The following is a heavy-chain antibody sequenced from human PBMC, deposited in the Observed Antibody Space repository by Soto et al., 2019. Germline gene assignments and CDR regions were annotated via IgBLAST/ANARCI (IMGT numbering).Heavy chain of an antibody. Sequence: SETLSLTCAVYGGSFSGYYWSWIRQPPGKGLEWIGEINHSGSTNYNPSLKSRVTISVDTSKNQFSLKLSSVTAADTAVYYCARAGSGSRPTYYFDYWGQGTLVTVSS. J-gene: IGHJ4*02. V-gene: IGHV4-34*01. CDR1: GGSFSGYY. CDR3: ARAGSGSRPTYYFDY. D-gene: IGHD3-10*01. CDR2: INHSGST.